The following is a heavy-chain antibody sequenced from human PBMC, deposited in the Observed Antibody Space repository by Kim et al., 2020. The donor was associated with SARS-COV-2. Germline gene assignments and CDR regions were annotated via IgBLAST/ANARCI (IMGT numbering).Heavy chain of an antibody. CDR3: ARDRAMDV. V-gene: IGHV4-4*02. CDR2: SGST. J-gene: IGHJ6*02. Sequence: SGSTTHNPSLKSRVTISVDKSTNQFSLKLSSVTAADTAVYYCARDRAMDVWGQGTTVTVSS.